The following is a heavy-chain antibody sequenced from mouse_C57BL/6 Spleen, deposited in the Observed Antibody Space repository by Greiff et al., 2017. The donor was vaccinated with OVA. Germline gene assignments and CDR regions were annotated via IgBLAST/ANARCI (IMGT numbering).Heavy chain of an antibody. CDR1: GFTFTDYY. J-gene: IGHJ3*01. Sequence: EVMLVESGGGLVQPGGSLSLSCAASGFTFTDYYMSWVRQPPGQALEWLGFIRNKANGYTTEYSASVKGRFTISRDNSQSILYLQMNALRAEDSATYYCARSYYYGSSPWFAYWGQGTLVTVSA. CDR3: ARSYYYGSSPWFAY. D-gene: IGHD1-1*01. CDR2: IRNKANGYTT. V-gene: IGHV7-3*01.